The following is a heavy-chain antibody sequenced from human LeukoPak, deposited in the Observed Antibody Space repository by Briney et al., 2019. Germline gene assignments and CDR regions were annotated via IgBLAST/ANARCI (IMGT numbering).Heavy chain of an antibody. CDR3: ARGDIVVVPAARGVFGMDV. CDR2: ISSSSSYI. J-gene: IGHJ6*02. Sequence: GGCLRLSCAASGFTFDDYGMSWVREAPGQGLEWVSSISSSSSYIYYADTVKGRFTISRDNAKNSLYLQMNSLRAEDTAVYYCARGDIVVVPAARGVFGMDVWGQGTTVTVSS. CDR1: GFTFDDYG. V-gene: IGHV3-21*01. D-gene: IGHD2-2*01.